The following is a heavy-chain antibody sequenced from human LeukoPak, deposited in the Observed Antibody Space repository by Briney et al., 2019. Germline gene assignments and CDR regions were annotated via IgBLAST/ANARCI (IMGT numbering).Heavy chain of an antibody. J-gene: IGHJ3*02. Sequence: ASVKVSCKASGYTFTSYGISWVRQAPGQGLEWMGWISAYNGNTNYAQKLQGRVTMTTDTSTSTAYMELRSLRSDDTAVYYCARSSSSWQNDAFDIWGQGTMVTVSS. V-gene: IGHV1-18*01. CDR2: ISAYNGNT. CDR3: ARSSSSWQNDAFDI. CDR1: GYTFTSYG. D-gene: IGHD6-13*01.